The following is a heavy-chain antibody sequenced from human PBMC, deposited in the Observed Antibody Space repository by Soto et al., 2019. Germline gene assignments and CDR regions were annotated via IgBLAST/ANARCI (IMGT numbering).Heavy chain of an antibody. CDR1: GFTFSSYG. J-gene: IGHJ4*02. Sequence: QVQLVESGGGVVQPGRSLRLSCAASGFTFSSYGMHWVRQAPGKGLEWVAVISYDGSNKYYADSVKGRFTISRDNSKNTLYLQMISLRPEDTAVYYCAKDVMEEIVVVTNDYCGQGTLVTVYS. D-gene: IGHD3-22*01. CDR2: ISYDGSNK. CDR3: AKDVMEEIVVVTNDY. V-gene: IGHV3-30*18.